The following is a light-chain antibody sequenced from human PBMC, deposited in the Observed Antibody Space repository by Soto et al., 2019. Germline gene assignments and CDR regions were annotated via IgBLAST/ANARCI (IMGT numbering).Light chain of an antibody. CDR1: QSISSW. Sequence: DIRVTQSPSTLSASVRDRLTITCRASQSISSWFAWDQQNAGQAPKLLIYKPSILKSGLPSRFSGSGSGKEFTLTISSLQPDDFATYYCQHHNSYPYTISQGTKLEIK. CDR2: KPS. V-gene: IGKV1-5*03. CDR3: QHHNSYPYT. J-gene: IGKJ2*01.